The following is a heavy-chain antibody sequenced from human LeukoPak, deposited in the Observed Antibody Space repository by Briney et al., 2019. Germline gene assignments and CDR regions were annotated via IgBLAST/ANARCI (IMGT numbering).Heavy chain of an antibody. CDR1: GFTFSSYD. Sequence: GGSLRLSCAASGFTFSSYDMHWVRQATGKGLEWVSAIGTAGDTYYPDSVKGRFTISRDNSKNTLYLQMNSLRAEDTAVYYCARESGYCSSTSCPDAFDIWGQGTMVTVSS. CDR2: IGTAGDT. D-gene: IGHD2-2*01. J-gene: IGHJ3*02. CDR3: ARESGYCSSTSCPDAFDI. V-gene: IGHV3-13*01.